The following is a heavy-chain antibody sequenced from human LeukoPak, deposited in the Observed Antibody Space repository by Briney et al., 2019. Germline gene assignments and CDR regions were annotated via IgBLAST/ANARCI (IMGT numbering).Heavy chain of an antibody. Sequence: GASVKVSCKASGYTFTSYGISWVRQAPGQGLEWMGWISAYNGNTNYAQKLQGRVTMTTDTSTSTAYMELRSLRSDDTAVYYCARVWEYYYDSNGYPDYWGQGTLVTVSS. CDR2: ISAYNGNT. D-gene: IGHD3-22*01. CDR3: ARVWEYYYDSNGYPDY. V-gene: IGHV1-18*01. J-gene: IGHJ4*02. CDR1: GYTFTSYG.